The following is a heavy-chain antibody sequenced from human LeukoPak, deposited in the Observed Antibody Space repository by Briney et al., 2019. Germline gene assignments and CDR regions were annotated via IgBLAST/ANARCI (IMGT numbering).Heavy chain of an antibody. V-gene: IGHV1-18*01. CDR1: GYTFTSYG. D-gene: IGHD2-2*02. Sequence: ASVKASCKASGYTFTSYGISWVRQAPGQGLEWMGWISAYNGNTNYAQKLQGRVTMTTDTSTSTAYMELRSLRSDDTAVYYCARGSCSSTSCYNDWFDPWGQGTLVTVSS. CDR3: ARGSCSSTSCYNDWFDP. CDR2: ISAYNGNT. J-gene: IGHJ5*02.